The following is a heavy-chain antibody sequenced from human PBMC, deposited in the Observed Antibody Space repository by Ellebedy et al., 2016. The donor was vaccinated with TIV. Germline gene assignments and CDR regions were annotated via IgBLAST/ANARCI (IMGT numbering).Heavy chain of an antibody. J-gene: IGHJ4*02. V-gene: IGHV5-51*01. CDR3: ARTDTTMVFHPRGDFDY. D-gene: IGHD5-18*01. CDR1: GYSFTKYW. CDR2: IYPGDSDT. Sequence: PGGSLRLSCKGSGYSFTKYWIAWVRQMPGNDLKWMGIIYPGDSDTRYSPSFEGQVTISADKSISTAYLQWTSLRASDTAIYYCARTDTTMVFHPRGDFDYWGQGTLVTVSS.